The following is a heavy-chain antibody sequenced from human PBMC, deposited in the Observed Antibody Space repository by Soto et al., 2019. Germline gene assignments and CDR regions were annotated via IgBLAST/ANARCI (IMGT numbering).Heavy chain of an antibody. CDR1: GGSISSGGYY. Sequence: SETLSLTCTVSGGSISSGGYYWSWIRQHPGRGLEWIGYIYYNGNTYYNPSLKSRVTVSVDTSKNQFSLNVRSVTAADTAVYYCARCSLVVIPVPGFDPWGQGTLVTVSP. CDR3: ARCSLVVIPVPGFDP. J-gene: IGHJ5*02. CDR2: IYYNGNT. D-gene: IGHD2-15*01. V-gene: IGHV4-31*03.